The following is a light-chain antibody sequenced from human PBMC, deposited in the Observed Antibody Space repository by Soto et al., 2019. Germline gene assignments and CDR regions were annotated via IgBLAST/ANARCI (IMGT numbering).Light chain of an antibody. CDR1: QSVSSSY. Sequence: IVLTQSPGTLSLSPGERATLSCRASQSVSSSYLAWYQQKPGQAPRLLIYDASSRATGISGRFSGSGSGTDFTFTISRLEPEDFAVYYCQHYDSSQWTFGQGTKVDI. V-gene: IGKV3-20*01. J-gene: IGKJ1*01. CDR2: DAS. CDR3: QHYDSSQWT.